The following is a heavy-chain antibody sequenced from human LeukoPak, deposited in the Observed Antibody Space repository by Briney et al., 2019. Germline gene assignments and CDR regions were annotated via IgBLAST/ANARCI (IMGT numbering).Heavy chain of an antibody. V-gene: IGHV4-4*07. CDR2: IYTSGST. Sequence: SETLSLTCTVSGRSISSYYWSWIRQPAGKGLEWIGRIYTSGSTNYNPSLKSRVTMSVDTSNNQFSLKLSSVTAADTAVYYCARAAGSGGRSWFDPWGQGTLVTVSS. D-gene: IGHD6-25*01. J-gene: IGHJ5*02. CDR1: GRSISSYY. CDR3: ARAAGSGGRSWFDP.